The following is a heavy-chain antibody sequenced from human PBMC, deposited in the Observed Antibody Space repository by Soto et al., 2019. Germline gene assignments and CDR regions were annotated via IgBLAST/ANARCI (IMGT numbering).Heavy chain of an antibody. Sequence: QVTLKESGPVLAKPTETLTLTCTVSGFSLSNPRMGVGWIRQPPGKALEWLAHIFSNDEKSHSTSLQSRLTISRDTSKSQVVLIMTNMDPVDTATYYCARIDTSSSGWDFDLWGRGTLVTVSS. CDR1: GFSLSNPRMG. D-gene: IGHD6-6*01. J-gene: IGHJ2*01. V-gene: IGHV2-26*01. CDR3: ARIDTSSSGWDFDL. CDR2: IFSNDEK.